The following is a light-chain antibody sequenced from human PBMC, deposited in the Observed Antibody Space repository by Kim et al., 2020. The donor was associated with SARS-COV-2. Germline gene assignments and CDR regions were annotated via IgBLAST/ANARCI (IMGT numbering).Light chain of an antibody. CDR1: KLGAKY. J-gene: IGLJ3*02. CDR3: QAWDSSTAV. V-gene: IGLV3-1*01. Sequence: SYELTQPPSVSVSPGQTASITCSGDKLGAKYACWYQQKPGQSPVLVIYQDSKRPSGIPERFSGSNSGNTATLTIRGTQAMDEADYYCQAWDSSTAVFGGG. CDR2: QDS.